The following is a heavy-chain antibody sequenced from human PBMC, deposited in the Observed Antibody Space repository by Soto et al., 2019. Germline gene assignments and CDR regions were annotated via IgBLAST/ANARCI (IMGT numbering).Heavy chain of an antibody. Sequence: XSVKVSCKASGYTFTGYYMHWVRQAPGQGLEWMGWINPNSGGTNYAQKFQGRVTMTRDTSISTAYMELSRLRSDDTAVYYCARDRAYYYGSGSYYMGYYYYYGMDVWGQGNTVTVSS. J-gene: IGHJ6*02. CDR2: INPNSGGT. CDR1: GYTFTGYY. CDR3: ARDRAYYYGSGSYYMGYYYYYGMDV. V-gene: IGHV1-2*02. D-gene: IGHD3-10*01.